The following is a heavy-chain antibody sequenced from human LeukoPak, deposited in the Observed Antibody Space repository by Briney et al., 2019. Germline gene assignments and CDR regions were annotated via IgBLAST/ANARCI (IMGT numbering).Heavy chain of an antibody. J-gene: IGHJ5*02. Sequence: ASVKVSCKVSGYTFTDYYMHWVHQAPGKGLEWMGLVDPEDGETIYAEKFQGRVTITADTSTDTAYMELSSLRSEDTAVYYCATTAYCGGDCHNWFDPWGQGTLVTVSS. CDR3: ATTAYCGGDCHNWFDP. CDR1: GYTFTDYY. V-gene: IGHV1-69-2*01. CDR2: VDPEDGET. D-gene: IGHD2-21*02.